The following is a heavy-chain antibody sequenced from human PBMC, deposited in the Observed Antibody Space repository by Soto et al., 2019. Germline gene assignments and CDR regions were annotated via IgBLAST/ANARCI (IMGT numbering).Heavy chain of an antibody. J-gene: IGHJ5*01. D-gene: IGHD5-12*01. Sequence: QVQLVQSGAEVKRPGASVKVSCKFSGYNFIDYGMTWVRQAPGQGLEWMGWISGSNGATNYAQKLQGRVTLTTDTSTNTAYMELRSRRKDDTAVYYCARASKWRIIKGNWFDSWGQGTMVTVSS. CDR3: ARASKWRIIKGNWFDS. V-gene: IGHV1-18*04. CDR1: GYNFIDYG. CDR2: ISGSNGAT.